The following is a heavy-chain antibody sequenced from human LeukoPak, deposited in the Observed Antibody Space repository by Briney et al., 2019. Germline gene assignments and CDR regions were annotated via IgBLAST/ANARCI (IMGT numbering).Heavy chain of an antibody. CDR2: ISGSGGST. CDR1: GFTFSSYA. J-gene: IGHJ4*02. CDR3: AKGWYDILTGFFDY. V-gene: IGHV3-23*01. Sequence: PGGSLRLSCAASGFTFSSYAMSWVRQAPEKGLEWVSAISGSGGSTYYADSVKGRFTISRDNAKNSLYLQMNSLRAEDMALYYCAKGWYDILTGFFDYWGQGTLVTVSS. D-gene: IGHD3-9*01.